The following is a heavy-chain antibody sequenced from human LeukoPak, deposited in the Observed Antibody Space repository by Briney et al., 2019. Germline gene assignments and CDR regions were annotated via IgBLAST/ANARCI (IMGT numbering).Heavy chain of an antibody. CDR1: GFTFSSYG. CDR3: AKGRPYSSSWYVGSFDY. Sequence: GRSLRLSCAASGFTFSSYGMHGVRQAPGKGLEWVAVIWYDGSNKYYADSVKGRFTISRDNSKNTLYLQMNSLRDEDTAVYYCAKGRPYSSSWYVGSFDYWGQGTLVTVSS. V-gene: IGHV3-33*06. CDR2: IWYDGSNK. J-gene: IGHJ4*02. D-gene: IGHD6-13*01.